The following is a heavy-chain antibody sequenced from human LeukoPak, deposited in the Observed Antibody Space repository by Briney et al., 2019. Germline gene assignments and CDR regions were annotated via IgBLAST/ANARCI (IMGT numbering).Heavy chain of an antibody. Sequence: NPSETLSLTCAVYGVSFSGYYWSWIRQPPGKGLEWIGEINHSGGTKYNPSLKSRVTISIDTPENQFSLKLSSVTAADTALYYCARRGQAAGSKGAFDYWGQGTLVTVSS. CDR2: INHSGGT. CDR3: ARRGQAAGSKGAFDY. V-gene: IGHV4-34*01. CDR1: GVSFSGYY. D-gene: IGHD6-13*01. J-gene: IGHJ4*02.